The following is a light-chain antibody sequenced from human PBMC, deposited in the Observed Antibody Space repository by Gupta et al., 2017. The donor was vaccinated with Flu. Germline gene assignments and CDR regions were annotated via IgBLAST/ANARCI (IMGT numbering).Light chain of an antibody. CDR2: DAS. CDR3: QQRYFRAP. V-gene: IGKV3-11*01. J-gene: IGKJ4*01. Sequence: GYKRIPFQATRLLIDDASKRATGVPARFTGSASGTDFTLTISSLEPEDFAVYYCQQRYFRAPFGGGTKVEVK.